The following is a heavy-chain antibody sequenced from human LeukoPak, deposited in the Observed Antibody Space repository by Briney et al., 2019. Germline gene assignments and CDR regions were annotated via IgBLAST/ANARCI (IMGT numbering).Heavy chain of an antibody. CDR1: GYTFSGHY. V-gene: IGHV1-2*02. CDR2: IYPNSGGT. D-gene: IGHD4-17*01. CDR3: ARVVGFGDYPFDY. J-gene: IGHJ4*02. Sequence: ASVKVSCKASGYTFSGHYMHWVRQAPGQGLEWMGWIYPNSGGTNYAQKFQGRVTMTRDTSISRAYMELRRLKSDDTAMYYCARVVGFGDYPFDYWGQGTLVTVSS.